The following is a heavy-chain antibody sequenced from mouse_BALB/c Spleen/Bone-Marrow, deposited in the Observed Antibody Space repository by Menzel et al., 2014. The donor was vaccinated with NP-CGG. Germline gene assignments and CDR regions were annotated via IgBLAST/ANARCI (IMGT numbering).Heavy chain of an antibody. CDR2: ISSGRSTI. CDR1: GITFRNFG. J-gene: IGHJ4*01. CDR3: ARIGRARGYAMDY. V-gene: IGHV5-17*02. Sequence: EVKLVESGGGLVQPGGSRKLSCAASGITFRNFGMHWVRQAPEKGMEWVAYISSGRSTIYYADTLRGRFTISRDSPKNTLFLQMTSLRSEDTAMYYCARIGRARGYAMDYWGQGTSVTVSS. D-gene: IGHD3-3*01.